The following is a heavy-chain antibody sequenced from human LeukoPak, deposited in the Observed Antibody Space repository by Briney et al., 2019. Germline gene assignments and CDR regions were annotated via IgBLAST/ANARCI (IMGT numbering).Heavy chain of an antibody. Sequence: PGGSLRLSCAASGLTFSSYSMNWVRQAPGKGLEWVSSISSSSSYIYYADSVKGRFTISRDNAKNSLYLQMNSLRAEGTAVYYCARDAKILEWLPYFDYWGQGTLVTVSS. CDR2: ISSSSSYI. J-gene: IGHJ4*02. CDR3: ARDAKILEWLPYFDY. D-gene: IGHD3-3*01. CDR1: GLTFSSYS. V-gene: IGHV3-21*01.